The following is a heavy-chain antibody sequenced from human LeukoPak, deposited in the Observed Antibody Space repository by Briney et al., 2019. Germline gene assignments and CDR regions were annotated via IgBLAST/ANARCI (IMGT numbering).Heavy chain of an antibody. CDR1: GGTFSSYA. V-gene: IGHV1-69*05. J-gene: IGHJ5*02. D-gene: IGHD2-2*01. CDR2: IIPIFGTA. Sequence: SVKVSCKASGGTFSSYAISWVRQAPGQGLEWMGGIIPIFGTANYAQRFQGRVTITTDESTSTAYMELSSLRSEDTAVYYCARAGVPAVSVAWFDPWGQGTLVTVSS. CDR3: ARAGVPAVSVAWFDP.